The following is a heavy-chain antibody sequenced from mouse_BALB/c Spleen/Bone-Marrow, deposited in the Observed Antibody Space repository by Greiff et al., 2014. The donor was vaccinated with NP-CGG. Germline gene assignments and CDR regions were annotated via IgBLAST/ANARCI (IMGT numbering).Heavy chain of an antibody. CDR1: GFNIKDTY. Sequence: EVQLQQSGAELVKPGASVKLSCTASGFNIKDTYMHWVKQRPEQGLEWIGRIDPANGNTKYDPKFQGKATITADTSSNTAYLQLSSLTSEDTPVYYCASYRYGWYFDDWGAGTTVTVSS. CDR3: ASYRYGWYFDD. V-gene: IGHV14-3*02. J-gene: IGHJ1*01. CDR2: IDPANGNT. D-gene: IGHD2-14*01.